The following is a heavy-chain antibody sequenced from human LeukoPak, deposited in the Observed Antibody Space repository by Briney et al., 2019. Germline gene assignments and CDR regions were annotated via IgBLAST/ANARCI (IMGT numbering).Heavy chain of an antibody. CDR2: IRPDGSDK. CDR3: SGRDSSRNPWAY. CDR1: GFTFNIFW. V-gene: IGHV3-7*01. Sequence: PGGSLRLSCAAPGFTFNIFWMDWVRLAPGRGLEWLANIRPDGSDKYYVDSVRGRFTISRDNGKNLVYLEMNSLRVEDTAVYYCSGRDSSRNPWAYWGQGTLVSVSS. D-gene: IGHD2-2*01. J-gene: IGHJ4*02.